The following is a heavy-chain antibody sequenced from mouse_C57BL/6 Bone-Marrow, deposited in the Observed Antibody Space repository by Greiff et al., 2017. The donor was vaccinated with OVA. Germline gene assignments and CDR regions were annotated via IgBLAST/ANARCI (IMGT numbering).Heavy chain of an antibody. CDR3: ARRGDY. Sequence: EVQLQQSGPELVKPGASVKISCKASGYTFTDYYMNWVKQSHGKSLEWIGDINPNNGGTSYNQKFKGKATLTVDKSSSTAYMELRSLTSEDSAVYYCARRGDYWGQGTTLTGSS. V-gene: IGHV1-26*01. CDR1: GYTFTDYY. CDR2: INPNNGGT. J-gene: IGHJ2*01.